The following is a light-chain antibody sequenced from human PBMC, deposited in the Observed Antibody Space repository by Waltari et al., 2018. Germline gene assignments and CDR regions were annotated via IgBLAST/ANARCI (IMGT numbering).Light chain of an antibody. CDR2: DAS. Sequence: EIVLTQSPGTLSLSPGERATLPCRASQSVSSNYLAWYQHKPGQAPILVLYDASPRPTGIPDRFSGSGSGTDFTLTISRLEPEDFAVYYCQQYGSSPRTFGQGTKVEIK. CDR3: QQYGSSPRT. V-gene: IGKV3-20*01. CDR1: QSVSSNY. J-gene: IGKJ1*01.